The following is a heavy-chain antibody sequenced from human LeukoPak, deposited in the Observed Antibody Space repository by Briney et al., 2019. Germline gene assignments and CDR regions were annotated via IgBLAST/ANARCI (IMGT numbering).Heavy chain of an antibody. CDR2: ISGSGDNI. J-gene: IGHJ4*02. V-gene: IGHV3-23*01. D-gene: IGHD4-17*01. CDR1: GLTVSSYS. Sequence: GGSLRLSCAASGLTVSSYSMNWVRQAPGKGLEWVSTISGSGDNIYYADSVKGRFTISRDSSKNMLYLQMNSLRAEDTAVYYCAKDLYGDYGLDYWGQGILVTVSS. CDR3: AKDLYGDYGLDY.